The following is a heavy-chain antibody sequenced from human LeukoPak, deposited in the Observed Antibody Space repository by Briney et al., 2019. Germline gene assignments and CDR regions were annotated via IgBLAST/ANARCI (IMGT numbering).Heavy chain of an antibody. CDR3: ARKTAKGAFLDY. CDR2: INHSGST. CDR1: GGSFSGYY. D-gene: IGHD2/OR15-2a*01. J-gene: IGHJ4*02. Sequence: SETLSLTCAVYGGSFSGYYWSWIRQPPGKGLEWIGEINHSGSTNYNPSLKSRVTISVDTSKNRFSLKLSSVSAADTAVYYCARKTAKGAFLDYWGQGTLVTVSS. V-gene: IGHV4-34*01.